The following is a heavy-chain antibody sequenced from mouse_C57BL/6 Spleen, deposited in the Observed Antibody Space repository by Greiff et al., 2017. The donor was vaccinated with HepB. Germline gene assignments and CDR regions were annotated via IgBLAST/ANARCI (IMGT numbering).Heavy chain of an antibody. CDR3: ARKTGTRRGYFDY. D-gene: IGHD4-1*01. Sequence: EVQLQQSGPELVKPGDSVKISCKASGYSFTGYFMNWVMQSHGKSLEWIGRINPYNGDTFYNQKFKGKATLTVDKSSSTAHMELRSLTSEDSAVYYCARKTGTRRGYFDYWGQGTTLTVSS. CDR1: GYSFTGYF. J-gene: IGHJ2*01. V-gene: IGHV1-20*01. CDR2: INPYNGDT.